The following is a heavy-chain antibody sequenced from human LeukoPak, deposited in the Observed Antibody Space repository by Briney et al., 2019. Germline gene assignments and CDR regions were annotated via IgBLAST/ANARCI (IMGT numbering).Heavy chain of an antibody. Sequence: PSETLSLTCTVSGGSISSYYWSWIRQPPGKGLEWIGYIYYSGSTNYNPSLKSRVTISVDTSKNQFSLKLSSVTAADTAVYYCASSLNAKVDSFDYWGQGTLVTVSS. J-gene: IGHJ4*02. D-gene: IGHD3-16*02. CDR3: ASSLNAKVDSFDY. CDR1: GGSISSYY. CDR2: IYYSGST. V-gene: IGHV4-59*08.